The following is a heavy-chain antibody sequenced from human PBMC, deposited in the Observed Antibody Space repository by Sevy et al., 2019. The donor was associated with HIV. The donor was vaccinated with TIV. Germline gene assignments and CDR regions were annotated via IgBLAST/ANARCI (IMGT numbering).Heavy chain of an antibody. V-gene: IGHV3-33*01. Sequence: GGSLRLSCAATGFTFSNYAMHWVRQAPGKGMAWVAIIGSDGAYQYHGDSVKGRFTISRNNSKNKLYLQMNNVRLEETAVYYGARGGYYYDSAAYYALDSWGQGTLVTVSS. D-gene: IGHD3-22*01. CDR1: GFTFSNYA. CDR3: ARGGYYYDSAAYYALDS. CDR2: IGSDGAYQ. J-gene: IGHJ4*02.